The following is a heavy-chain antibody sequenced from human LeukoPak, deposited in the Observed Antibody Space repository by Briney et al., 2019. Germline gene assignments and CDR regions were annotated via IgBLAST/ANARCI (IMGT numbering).Heavy chain of an antibody. Sequence: ASVTVSFKSSVYDFTSVGITWVRRAPGQGLEWMGWISPYNGNTRYARKFQGRVAMTTDTSTTTAYMELRGLRFNDTAVYYCARAGPGSGWYFDYWGQGTLVTVSS. CDR1: VYDFTSVG. CDR3: ARAGPGSGWYFDY. J-gene: IGHJ4*02. CDR2: ISPYNGNT. V-gene: IGHV1-18*01. D-gene: IGHD6-19*01.